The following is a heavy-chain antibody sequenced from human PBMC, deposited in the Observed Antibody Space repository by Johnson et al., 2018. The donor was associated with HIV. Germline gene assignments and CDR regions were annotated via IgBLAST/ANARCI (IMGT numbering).Heavy chain of an antibody. J-gene: IGHJ3*02. Sequence: QVQLVESGGGVVQTGRSLRLSCAASGFTFSSYGMHWVRQAPGKVLEWVAVISYDGSNKYYADSVKGRFTISRDNSKNTLYLQMNSLRPEDTAVYYCAKDRLAMGILDIWGQGTVVIVSS. V-gene: IGHV3-30-3*02. CDR1: GFTFSSYG. CDR2: ISYDGSNK. D-gene: IGHD5-18*01. CDR3: AKDRLAMGILDI.